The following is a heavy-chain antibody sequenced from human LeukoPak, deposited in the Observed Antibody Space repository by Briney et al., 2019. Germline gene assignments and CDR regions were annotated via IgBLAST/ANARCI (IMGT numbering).Heavy chain of an antibody. D-gene: IGHD6-13*01. CDR2: MNPNSGGT. CDR1: GGTFTSYD. J-gene: IGHJ4*02. Sequence: ASVKVSCKASGGTFTSYDINWVRQATGQGLEWMGWMNPNSGGTNYAQKFQGRVTMTRDTSISTAYMELSRLRSDDTAVYYCAREEGVAAAYFDYWGQGTLVTVSS. CDR3: AREEGVAAAYFDY. V-gene: IGHV1-2*02.